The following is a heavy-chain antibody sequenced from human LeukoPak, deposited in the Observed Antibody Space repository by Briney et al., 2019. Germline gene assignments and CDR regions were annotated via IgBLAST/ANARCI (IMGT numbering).Heavy chain of an antibody. J-gene: IGHJ5*02. CDR2: INPNSGNT. Sequence: ASVKVSCMASGYTFTSYDINWVRQATGQGLEWMGWINPNSGNTGYVQKFQGRVTMTRNTSISTAYMELSSLRSEDTAVYYCARAVCSSTSCYTFWFDPWGQGTLVTVSS. CDR1: GYTFTSYD. CDR3: ARAVCSSTSCYTFWFDP. V-gene: IGHV1-8*01. D-gene: IGHD2-2*02.